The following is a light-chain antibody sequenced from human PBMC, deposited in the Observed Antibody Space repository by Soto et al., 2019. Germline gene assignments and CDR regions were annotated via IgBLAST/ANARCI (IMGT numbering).Light chain of an antibody. CDR1: SSDVDGYNH. CDR3: GSYATSSTPNYV. V-gene: IGLV2-14*01. J-gene: IGLJ1*01. Sequence: QSALTQPASVSGSPGQSITISCTGISSDVDGYNHVSWYQQHPGKAPKLIISDVDNRPPGVSNRFSGSKSGNTASLTISGLQADDEADYYCGSYATSSTPNYVFGPGTKLTVL. CDR2: DVD.